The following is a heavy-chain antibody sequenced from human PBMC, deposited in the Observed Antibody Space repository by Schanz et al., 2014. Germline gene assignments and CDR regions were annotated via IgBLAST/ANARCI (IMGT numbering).Heavy chain of an antibody. CDR2: IGTSGGT. V-gene: IGHV3-23*04. J-gene: IGHJ4*02. D-gene: IGHD1-1*01. Sequence: EVQLVESGGGLVKPGGSLRLSCGVSGFTASSHSMNWVRQAPGKELEWVSTIGTSGGTNYAESVKGRYTNSRDNYKNTVYLQMNSLRDEDTDVYNCEKNERNEDWGQGTLVTVSS. CDR3: EKNERNED. CDR1: GFTASSHS.